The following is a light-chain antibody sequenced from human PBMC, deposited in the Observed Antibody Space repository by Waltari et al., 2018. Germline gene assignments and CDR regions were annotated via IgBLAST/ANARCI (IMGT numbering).Light chain of an antibody. J-gene: IGLJ2*01. CDR2: GKN. V-gene: IGLV3-19*01. Sequence: SSELTQDPAVSVALGQTVRITCQGDSLSSYYDSWSQQKPGQAPILVIYGKNNRPSGIPDRFSVSDSGNTASLTITGAQAEDEADYYCNSRDSSGDQPVIFGGGTKLTVL. CDR3: NSRDSSGDQPVI. CDR1: SLSSYY.